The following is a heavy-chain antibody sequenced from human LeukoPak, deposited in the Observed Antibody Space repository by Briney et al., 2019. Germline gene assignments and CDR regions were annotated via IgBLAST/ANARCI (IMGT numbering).Heavy chain of an antibody. CDR2: ISGSGAGI. Sequence: GGSLRLSCAVSGFTFSSYAMSWVRQAPGKGLEWVSAISGSGAGIYYADSVQGRFTISRDNSRNTLYLQMSSLRVEDAAVYYCAKAIPPTTIVQPAALGSAFDIWGQGTMVSVSS. CDR3: AKAIPPTTIVQPAALGSAFDI. V-gene: IGHV3-23*01. D-gene: IGHD2-2*01. J-gene: IGHJ3*02. CDR1: GFTFSSYA.